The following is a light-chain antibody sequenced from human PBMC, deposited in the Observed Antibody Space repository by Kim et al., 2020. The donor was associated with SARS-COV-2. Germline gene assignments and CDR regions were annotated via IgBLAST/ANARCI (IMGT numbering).Light chain of an antibody. Sequence: YPRQQTGLTCSGDKLGDKYACWYQQKPGQSPVLVIYQDSKRPSGIPERFSGSNSGNTATLTISGTQAMDEADYYCQAWDSSTSYVFGTGTKVTVL. V-gene: IGLV3-1*01. J-gene: IGLJ1*01. CDR2: QDS. CDR3: QAWDSSTSYV. CDR1: KLGDKY.